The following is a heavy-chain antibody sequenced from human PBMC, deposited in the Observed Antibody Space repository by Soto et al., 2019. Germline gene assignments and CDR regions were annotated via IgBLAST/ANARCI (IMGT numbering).Heavy chain of an antibody. J-gene: IGHJ5*02. V-gene: IGHV3-30-3*01. Sequence: QVQLVESGGGVVQSGRSLRLSCAASGFTFSSYPMHWVRQAPGKGLEWVAVISYDETSKYYADSVKGRFTISRDNSKKTLYLQVNSLRAEDTAVYYCVRCWGTGDGSNLGYKWLDPWGQGTLVTVSS. CDR1: GFTFSSYP. CDR3: VRCWGTGDGSNLGYKWLDP. CDR2: ISYDETSK. D-gene: IGHD1-1*01.